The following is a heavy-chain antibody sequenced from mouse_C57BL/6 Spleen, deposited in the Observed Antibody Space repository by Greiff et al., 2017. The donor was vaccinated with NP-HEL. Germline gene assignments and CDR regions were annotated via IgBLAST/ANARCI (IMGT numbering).Heavy chain of an antibody. Sequence: VQLKESGGGLVQPGGSMKLSCVASGFTFSNYWMNWVRQSPEKGLEWVAQIRLKSDNYATHYAESVKGRFTISRDDSKSSVYLQMNNLRAEDTGIYYCTGRVAYWGQGTLVTVSA. J-gene: IGHJ3*01. CDR2: IRLKSDNYAT. V-gene: IGHV6-3*01. CDR3: TGRVAY. CDR1: GFTFSNYW.